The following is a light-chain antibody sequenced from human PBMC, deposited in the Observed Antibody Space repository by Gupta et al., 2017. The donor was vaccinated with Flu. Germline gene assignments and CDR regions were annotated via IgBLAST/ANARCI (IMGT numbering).Light chain of an antibody. CDR1: QSLSSY. Sequence: PSSLSASVGDRVTITCRASQSLSSYLNRYPPKPWKAPKLLIYAASSLQSGVPSRFSGSGSGTDFTLTISSLQPEDFATYYCQQCDSTPLTFGGGTKVEIK. J-gene: IGKJ4*01. CDR3: QQCDSTPLT. CDR2: AAS. V-gene: IGKV1-39*01.